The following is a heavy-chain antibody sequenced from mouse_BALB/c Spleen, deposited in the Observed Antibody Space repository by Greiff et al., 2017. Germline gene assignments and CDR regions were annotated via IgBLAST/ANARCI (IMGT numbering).Heavy chain of an antibody. V-gene: IGHV7-3*02. D-gene: IGHD2-3*01. CDR3: ARDPRWLLPLYAMDY. Sequence: EVQVVESGGGLVQPGGSLRLSCATSGFTFTDYYMSWVRQPPGKALEWLGFIRNKANGYTTEYSASVKGRFTISRDNSQSILYLQMNTLRAEDSATYYCARDPRWLLPLYAMDYWGQGTSVTVSS. CDR1: GFTFTDYY. J-gene: IGHJ4*01. CDR2: IRNKANGYTT.